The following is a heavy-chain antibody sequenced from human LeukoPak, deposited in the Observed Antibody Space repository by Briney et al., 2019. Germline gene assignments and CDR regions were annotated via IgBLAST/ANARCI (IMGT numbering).Heavy chain of an antibody. J-gene: IGHJ4*02. V-gene: IGHV3-23*01. D-gene: IGHD3-10*01. CDR1: GFTFSSYA. CDR3: AKAGRVSGSGSYYITPDY. Sequence: GGSLRLSCAASGFTFSSYAMSWVRQAPGKGLEWVSAISGSGGSTYYADSVKGRFTISRDNSKNTLYLQMNSLRAEDTAVYYCAKAGRVSGSGSYYITPDYWGRGTLVTVSS. CDR2: ISGSGGST.